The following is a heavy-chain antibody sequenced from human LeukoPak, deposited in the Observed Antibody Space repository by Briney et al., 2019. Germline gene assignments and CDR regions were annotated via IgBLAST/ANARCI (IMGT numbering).Heavy chain of an antibody. Sequence: ASVKVSCKASGYTFTSYAMNWVRQAPGQGLEWMGWINTNTGNPTYAQGFTGRFVFSLDTSVSTASLQISSLRAEDTTVYYCARDLEMVRGGTPFDYWGQGTLVTVSS. CDR2: INTNTGNP. CDR3: ARDLEMVRGGTPFDY. J-gene: IGHJ4*02. CDR1: GYTFTSYA. D-gene: IGHD3-10*01. V-gene: IGHV7-4-1*02.